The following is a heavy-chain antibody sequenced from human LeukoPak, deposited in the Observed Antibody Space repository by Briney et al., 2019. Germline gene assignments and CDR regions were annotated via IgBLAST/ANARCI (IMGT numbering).Heavy chain of an antibody. J-gene: IGHJ6*02. CDR1: GGSISDNY. Sequence: SETLSLTCSVSGGSISDNYWNWIRQPPGKGLEWIGYIHYTGSTNYNPSLESRVTMSVHTSDNQVSLRLSSVTAADTAMYYCARDPGPYCSGGSCYRPVGYYYYGMDVWGQGTTVTVSS. CDR3: ARDPGPYCSGGSCYRPVGYYYYGMDV. V-gene: IGHV4-59*12. D-gene: IGHD2-15*01. CDR2: IHYTGST.